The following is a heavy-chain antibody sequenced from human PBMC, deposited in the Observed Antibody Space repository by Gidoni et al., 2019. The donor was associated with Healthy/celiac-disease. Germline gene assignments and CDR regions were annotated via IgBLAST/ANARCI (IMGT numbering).Heavy chain of an antibody. Sequence: EVQLVESGGVVVQPGGSLRLSCAASGFTFDDYTMHWVRQAPGKGLGCVSLIRWDGGSTYYADSVKGRFTISRDNSKNSLYLQMNSLRTEDTALYYCAKEEQQLTMGGNDFDYWGQGTLVTVSS. CDR2: IRWDGGST. V-gene: IGHV3-43*01. CDR3: AKEEQQLTMGGNDFDY. CDR1: GFTFDDYT. J-gene: IGHJ4*02. D-gene: IGHD6-13*01.